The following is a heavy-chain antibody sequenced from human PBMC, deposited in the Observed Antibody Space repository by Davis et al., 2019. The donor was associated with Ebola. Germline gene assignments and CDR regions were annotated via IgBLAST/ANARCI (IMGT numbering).Heavy chain of an antibody. CDR2: DYYGGST. CDR1: GGSISSYY. J-gene: IGHJ5*02. D-gene: IGHD6-13*01. Sequence: SETLSLTCTVSGGSISSYYWSWIRQAPGKGPEWIGSDYYGGSTTYNPSLKSRVTMSVDASKNQFSLKLTSVTAADTAVYFCARGQPYASRQGWFDPWGQGALVTVTS. CDR3: ARGQPYASRQGWFDP. V-gene: IGHV4-59*01.